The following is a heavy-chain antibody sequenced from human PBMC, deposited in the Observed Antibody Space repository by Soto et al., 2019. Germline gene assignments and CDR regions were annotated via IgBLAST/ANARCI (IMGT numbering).Heavy chain of an antibody. CDR3: AKVRLHLGELSHFDY. V-gene: IGHV3-30*18. J-gene: IGHJ4*02. CDR2: ISYDGSNK. D-gene: IGHD3-16*02. Sequence: GGSLRLSCAASGFTFSSYGMHWVRQAPGKGLEWVAVISYDGSNKYYADSVKGRFTISRDNSKNTLYLQMNSLRAEDTAVYYCAKVRLHLGELSHFDYWGQGTLVTVSS. CDR1: GFTFSSYG.